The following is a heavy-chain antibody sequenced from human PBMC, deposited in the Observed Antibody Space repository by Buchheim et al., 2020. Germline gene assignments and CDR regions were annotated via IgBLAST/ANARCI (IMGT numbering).Heavy chain of an antibody. D-gene: IGHD4-17*01. CDR3: ARAGDYGDNALDY. CDR1: GFTFSSYE. J-gene: IGHJ4*02. CDR2: ISSIGNTI. V-gene: IGHV3-48*03. Sequence: EVQLVESGGGLVQPGGSLRLSCAASGFTFSSYEMNWVRQAPGKGLEWVSYISSIGNTIYYADSVQGRFTISRDNATNSLYLQMNSLRAEDTAVYYCARAGDYGDNALDYWGQGTL.